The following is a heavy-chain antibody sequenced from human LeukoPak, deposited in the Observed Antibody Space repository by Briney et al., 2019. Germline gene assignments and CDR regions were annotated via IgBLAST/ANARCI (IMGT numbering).Heavy chain of an antibody. Sequence: PGGSLRLSCAASGFTFSSYSMNWVRQAPGKGLEWVSSISSSSSYIYYADSVKGRFTISRDNAKNSLYLQMNSLRAEDTAVYYCARGLGIAAADDAFDIWGQGTMVTVSS. CDR2: ISSSSSYI. CDR1: GFTFSSYS. V-gene: IGHV3-21*01. D-gene: IGHD6-13*01. J-gene: IGHJ3*02. CDR3: ARGLGIAAADDAFDI.